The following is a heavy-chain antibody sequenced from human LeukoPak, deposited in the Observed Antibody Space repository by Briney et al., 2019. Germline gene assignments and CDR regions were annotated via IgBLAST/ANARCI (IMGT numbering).Heavy chain of an antibody. Sequence: SETLSLTCTVSGGSFSSHYSSWIRQPPGKGLEWIGYISYIGSTNYNPSLKSRVTISVDTSKNQFSLKLSSVTAADTAVYYCARDPTTVTKGLDIWGQGTMFTVSS. D-gene: IGHD4-17*01. V-gene: IGHV4-59*11. CDR3: ARDPTTVTKGLDI. J-gene: IGHJ3*02. CDR1: GGSFSSHY. CDR2: ISYIGST.